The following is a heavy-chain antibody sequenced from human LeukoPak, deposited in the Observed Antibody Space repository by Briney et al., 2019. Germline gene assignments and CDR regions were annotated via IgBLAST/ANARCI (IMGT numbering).Heavy chain of an antibody. V-gene: IGHV3-21*01. CDR2: ISSSSSYI. CDR1: GFTFSSYS. CDR3: ARDLSSAAKYDFWSGYYDAFDI. Sequence: GGSLRLSCAASGFTFSSYSMNWVRQAPGKGLEWVSSISSSSSYIYYADSVKGRFTISRDNAKNSLYLQMNSLRAEDTAVYYCARDLSSAAKYDFWSGYYDAFDIWGQGTMVTVSS. J-gene: IGHJ3*02. D-gene: IGHD3-3*01.